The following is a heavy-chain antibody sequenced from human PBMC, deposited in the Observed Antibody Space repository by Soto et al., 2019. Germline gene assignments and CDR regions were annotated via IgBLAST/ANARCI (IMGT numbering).Heavy chain of an antibody. D-gene: IGHD6-13*01. CDR1: GGSFSGYY. J-gene: IGHJ4*02. CDR2: INHRGSA. CDR3: AGGLSSSWSQGSFDY. V-gene: IGHV4-34*01. Sequence: QVQLQQWGAGLLKPSETLSRTCAVYGGSFSGYYWSWIRQPPGKGLAWIGKINHRGSANYTPSLKSRVPMAVDTSKNQFLLKLSAVTAADTAVYYGAGGLSSSWSQGSFDYWGRGTLVTVSS.